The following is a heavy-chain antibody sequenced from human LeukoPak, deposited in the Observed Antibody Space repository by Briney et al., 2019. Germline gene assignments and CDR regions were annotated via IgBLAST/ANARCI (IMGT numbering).Heavy chain of an antibody. D-gene: IGHD2-15*01. CDR1: GFTFSSYS. CDR2: INSDGKTT. V-gene: IGHV3-21*03. CDR3: ARSWSTLDY. Sequence: GGSLRLSCAASGFTFSSYSMNWVRQAPGKGLEWVSRINSDGKTTTYADSLKGRFTISRDNAKSSLYLQMNSLRAEDTAVYYCARSWSTLDYWGQGTLVTVSS. J-gene: IGHJ4*02.